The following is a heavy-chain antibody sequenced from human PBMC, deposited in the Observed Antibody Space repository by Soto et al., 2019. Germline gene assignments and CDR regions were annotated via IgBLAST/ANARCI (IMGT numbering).Heavy chain of an antibody. J-gene: IGHJ3*02. CDR3: ARWEYQYSSSTPLGAFDI. Sequence: PSETLSLTCTVSGGSMNNIYWSWIRQSPEKGLEWVGYIYYNGNTNYNPSLKSRVTMSVDTSKNQFSLKLTSVTSADTAVYYCARWEYQYSSSTPLGAFDIWGQGTMVTVSS. D-gene: IGHD6-6*01. CDR2: IYYNGNT. V-gene: IGHV4-59*01. CDR1: GGSMNNIY.